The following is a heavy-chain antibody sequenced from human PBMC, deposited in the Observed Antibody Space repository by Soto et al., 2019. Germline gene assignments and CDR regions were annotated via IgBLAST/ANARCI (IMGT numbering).Heavy chain of an antibody. CDR2: ISGYNGNT. V-gene: IGHV1-18*01. CDR3: ARGEWWNIGSTFGYYYGMDV. CDR1: GYTFTSYG. D-gene: IGHD2-15*01. J-gene: IGHJ6*02. Sequence: QVQLVQSGAEVKKPGASVKVSCKASGYTFTSYGVSWVRQAPGQGLEWMGWISGYNGNTNYAQNLQGRVTMTQDTSTSTASKELRNLRSDEAAVYYCARGEWWNIGSTFGYYYGMDVWGQGTTVTVSS.